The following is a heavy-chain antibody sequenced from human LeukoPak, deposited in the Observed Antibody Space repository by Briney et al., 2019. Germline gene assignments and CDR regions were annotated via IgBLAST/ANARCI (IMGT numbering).Heavy chain of an antibody. CDR1: GGSISSYY. Sequence: SETLSLTCTVSGGSISSYYRSWIRQPPGKGLEWIGYIYYSGGTNYNPSLKSRVTISVDTSKNQFSLKLSSVTAADTAVYYCARVSSSSGVGYWGQGTLVTVSS. J-gene: IGHJ4*02. D-gene: IGHD6-6*01. CDR2: IYYSGGT. V-gene: IGHV4-59*01. CDR3: ARVSSSSGVGY.